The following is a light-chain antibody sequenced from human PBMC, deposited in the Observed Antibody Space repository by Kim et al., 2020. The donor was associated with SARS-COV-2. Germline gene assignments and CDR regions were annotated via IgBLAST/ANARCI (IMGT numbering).Light chain of an antibody. CDR3: NSRDSSGTPVV. V-gene: IGLV3-19*01. J-gene: IGLJ2*01. CDR2: GKN. CDR1: SLRSYY. Sequence: SSELTQDPAVSVALGQTVRITCQGDSLRSYYASWYQQKPGQAPVLVIYGKNNRPSGIPDRFSGSSSGNTASLTITGAQVEDEADYYCNSRDSSGTPVVFG.